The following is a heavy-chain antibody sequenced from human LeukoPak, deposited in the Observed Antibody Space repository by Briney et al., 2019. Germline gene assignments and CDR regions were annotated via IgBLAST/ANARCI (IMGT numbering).Heavy chain of an antibody. CDR3: ARGRRYYDTSAPSDY. CDR2: INPSGGST. J-gene: IGHJ4*02. V-gene: IGHV1-46*01. D-gene: IGHD3-22*01. CDR1: GYTFTSYY. Sequence: GASVKVSCKASGYTFTSYYMHWVRQAPGQGLEWMGIINPSGGSTSYAQKFQGRVTMTRDMSTSTVYMELSSLRSEDTAVYYCARGRRYYDTSAPSDYWGQGTLVTVSS.